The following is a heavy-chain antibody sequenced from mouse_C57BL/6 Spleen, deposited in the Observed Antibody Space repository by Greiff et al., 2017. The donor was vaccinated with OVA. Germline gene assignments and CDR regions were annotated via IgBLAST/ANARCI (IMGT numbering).Heavy chain of an antibody. Sequence: QVQLQQSGAELVKPGASVKLSCKASGYTFTSYWMHWVKQRPGQGLEWIGMIHPNSGSKNYNEKFKSKATLTVDKSTSTAYLQLSSLTSEDSAVYYCARCPHSPYGSSYFDYWGQGTTLTGSS. CDR1: GYTFTSYW. CDR2: IHPNSGSK. V-gene: IGHV1-64*01. D-gene: IGHD1-1*01. CDR3: ARCPHSPYGSSYFDY. J-gene: IGHJ2*01.